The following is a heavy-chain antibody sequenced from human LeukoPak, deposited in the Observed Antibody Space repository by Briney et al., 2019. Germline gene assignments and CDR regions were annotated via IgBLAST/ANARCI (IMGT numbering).Heavy chain of an antibody. Sequence: PGGSLRLSCAASGFTFSSYWMHWVRQAPGKGLVWVSRINSDGSSTSYADSVKGRFTISRDNAKNTLYLQMNSLRAEDTAVYYCARGSYEYYYYGMDVWGQGTTVTVSS. J-gene: IGHJ6*02. CDR2: INSDGSST. V-gene: IGHV3-74*01. CDR3: ARGSYEYYYYGMDV. D-gene: IGHD3-3*01. CDR1: GFTFSSYW.